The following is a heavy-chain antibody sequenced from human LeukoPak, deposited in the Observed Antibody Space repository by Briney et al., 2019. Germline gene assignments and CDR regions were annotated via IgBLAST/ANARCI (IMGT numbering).Heavy chain of an antibody. CDR1: GFTFSSYS. V-gene: IGHV3-21*01. D-gene: IGHD3-10*02. J-gene: IGHJ6*04. CDR3: AELAITMIGGV. CDR2: ISSSSSYI. Sequence: GGSLRLSCAASGFTFSSYSMNWVRQAPGKGLEWVSSISSSSSYIYYADSVKGRFTISRDNAKNSLYLQMNSLRAEDTAVYYCAELAITMIGGVWGKGTTVTISS.